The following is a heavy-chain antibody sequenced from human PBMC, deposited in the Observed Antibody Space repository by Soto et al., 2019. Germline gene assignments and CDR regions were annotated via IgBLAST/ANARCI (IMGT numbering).Heavy chain of an antibody. CDR3: AREEVEPSGYYYYGMDV. CDR2: INPSGGST. J-gene: IGHJ6*02. Sequence: ASVKVSCKASGYTFTIYYMHWVRQAPGQGLEWMGIINPSGGSTSYAQKFQGRVTMTRDTSTSTVYMELSSLRSEDTAVYYCAREEVEPSGYYYYGMDVWGQGTTVTVSS. CDR1: GYTFTIYY. D-gene: IGHD3-3*01. V-gene: IGHV1-46*01.